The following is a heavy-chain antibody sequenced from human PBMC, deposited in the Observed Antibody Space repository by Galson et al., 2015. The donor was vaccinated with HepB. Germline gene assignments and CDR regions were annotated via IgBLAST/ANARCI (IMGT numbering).Heavy chain of an antibody. CDR3: ARGSRPIRTGHSEFEF. D-gene: IGHD3/OR15-3a*01. CDR2: INSQSGGT. J-gene: IGHJ4*02. Sequence: SVKVSCKASGYTFIGYYLHWVRQAPGQGLEWMGRINSQSGGTNYAQKFQGRATMTRATSVSTVYMELTRLRPDDTATYYCARGSRPIRTGHSEFEFWGQGTLFAVSS. CDR1: GYTFIGYY. V-gene: IGHV1-2*06.